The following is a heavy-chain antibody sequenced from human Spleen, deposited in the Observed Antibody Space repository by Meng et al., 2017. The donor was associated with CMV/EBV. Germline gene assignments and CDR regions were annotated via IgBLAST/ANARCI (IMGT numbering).Heavy chain of an antibody. D-gene: IGHD6-13*01. CDR2: IYSSGITT. J-gene: IGHJ6*02. CDR1: GFTFSNYA. V-gene: IGHV3-23*05. Sequence: GESLKISCVASGFTFSNYAMNWVRQAPGKGLEWVSIIYSSGITTYYADSVKGRFTISRDNAKNSLYLQINSLRAEDTAVYYCARARSWGGPTLLGMDVWGQGATVTVSS. CDR3: ARARSWGGPTLLGMDV.